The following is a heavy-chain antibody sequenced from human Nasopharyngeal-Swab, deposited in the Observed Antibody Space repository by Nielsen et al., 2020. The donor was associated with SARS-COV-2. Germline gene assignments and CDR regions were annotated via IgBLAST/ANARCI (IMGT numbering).Heavy chain of an antibody. CDR3: AKDMSPNTYYYYMDV. J-gene: IGHJ6*03. CDR2: ISWNSGSI. Sequence: LKISCAASGFTFDDYAMHWVRQAPGKGLEWVSGISWNSGSIGYADSVKGRFTISRDNAKNSLCLQMNSLRAEDTALYYCAKDMSPNTYYYYMDVWGKGTTVTVSS. CDR1: GFTFDDYA. V-gene: IGHV3-9*01.